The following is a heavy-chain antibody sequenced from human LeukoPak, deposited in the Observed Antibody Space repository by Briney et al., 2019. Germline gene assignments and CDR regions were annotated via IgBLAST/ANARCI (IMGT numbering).Heavy chain of an antibody. Sequence: PGGSLRLSCVASGFVFTKYNMNWVRQVPGKGLEWVACIHETSGAVHYADSVGGRFTISRDNARNSVSLQMNSLRAEDTAVYFCAREDGYCSGGNCYSYFDSWGQGTLVTVSS. J-gene: IGHJ4*02. D-gene: IGHD2-15*01. CDR3: AREDGYCSGGNCYSYFDS. V-gene: IGHV3-48*01. CDR2: IHETSGAV. CDR1: GFVFTKYN.